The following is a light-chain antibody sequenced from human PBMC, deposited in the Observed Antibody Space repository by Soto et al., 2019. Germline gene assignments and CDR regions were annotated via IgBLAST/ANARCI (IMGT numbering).Light chain of an antibody. CDR1: QSISVW. V-gene: IGKV1-5*01. Sequence: DIQMTQSPPTLSASVGDRVSITCRASQSISVWLAWFQQKPGKAPKLLIYDASTLQSEVPSRFSGSGSGTEFTLTISSLQPDDFATYYCQQYNSYPITFGQGTRLEIK. J-gene: IGKJ5*01. CDR2: DAS. CDR3: QQYNSYPIT.